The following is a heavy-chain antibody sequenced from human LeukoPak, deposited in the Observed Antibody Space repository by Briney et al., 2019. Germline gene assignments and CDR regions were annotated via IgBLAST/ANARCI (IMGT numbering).Heavy chain of an antibody. CDR1: VFTVSINY. J-gene: IGHJ4*02. D-gene: IGHD4-17*01. CDR3: VRGDYGDYTLFDY. V-gene: IGHV3-53*01. CDR2: IYSGGST. Sequence: GGSLRLSCAPSVFTVSINYMSCVRQAPGKGLEWVSLIYSGGSTYYADSVKGRFTISRDNSKNTLYLQMNSLRAEETAVYYCVRGDYGDYTLFDYWGQGKLVTVSS.